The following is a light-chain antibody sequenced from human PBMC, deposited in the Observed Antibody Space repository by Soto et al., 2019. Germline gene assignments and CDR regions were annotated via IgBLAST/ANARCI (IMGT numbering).Light chain of an antibody. CDR3: QHYNSYSYT. V-gene: IGKV1-5*03. Sequence: DIQMTQSPSTLSAAVGDRVTITCRASQSISSCLACYHQKPGKAPKLLIYKASRLESGVPSRSSGSGSGTEFTLTISSLQPDDFATYYSQHYNSYSYTFRQGTKPEIK. CDR1: QSISSC. J-gene: IGKJ2*01. CDR2: KAS.